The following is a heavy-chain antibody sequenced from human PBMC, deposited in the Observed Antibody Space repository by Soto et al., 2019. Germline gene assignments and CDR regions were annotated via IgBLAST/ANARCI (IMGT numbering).Heavy chain of an antibody. CDR3: AKDKKLWLHSWYFDL. J-gene: IGHJ2*01. CDR1: GFTFSSYA. Sequence: EVQLLESGGGLVQPGGSLRLSCAASGFTFSSYAMSCVRQAPGKGLEWVSAISGSGGSTYYADSVKGRFTISRDNSKNTLYLQMNSLRAEDTAVYYCAKDKKLWLHSWYFDLWGRGTLVTVSS. CDR2: ISGSGGST. D-gene: IGHD3-9*01. V-gene: IGHV3-23*01.